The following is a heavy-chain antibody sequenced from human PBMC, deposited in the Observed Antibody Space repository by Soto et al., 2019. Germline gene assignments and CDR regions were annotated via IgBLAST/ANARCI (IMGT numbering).Heavy chain of an antibody. CDR1: GFTFHHYA. CDR3: VKESGGSGRENDFDT. J-gene: IGHJ4*02. D-gene: IGHD2-15*01. CDR2: VSYDGKYK. Sequence: QVHLVESGGGVAQPGMSLRLSCVASGFTFHHYAIDWVRQAPGKGLEWVAVVSYDGKYKDYAESVKGRFTISRDNSNNVVDLQMESLRPEDTAIYYCVKESGGSGRENDFDTWGQGTQVTVSS. V-gene: IGHV3-30*18.